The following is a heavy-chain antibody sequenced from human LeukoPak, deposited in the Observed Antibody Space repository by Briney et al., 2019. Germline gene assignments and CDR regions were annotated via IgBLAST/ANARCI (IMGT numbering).Heavy chain of an antibody. J-gene: IGHJ4*02. V-gene: IGHV3-7*01. D-gene: IGHD3-3*01. CDR3: ASGFLQWLY. CDR1: GFIFGGYW. Sequence: GGSLRLSCAASGFIFGGYWMSWVRQAPGRGLEWVANINPDGSIKYYVDSIKGRFTISRNNAKNSLYLQMNSLSAEDTAVYYCASGFLQWLYWGQGTLVTVSS. CDR2: INPDGSIK.